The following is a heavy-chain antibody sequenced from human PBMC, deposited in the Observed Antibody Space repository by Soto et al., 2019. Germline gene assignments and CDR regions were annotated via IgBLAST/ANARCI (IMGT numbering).Heavy chain of an antibody. CDR1: GFTFRDHY. D-gene: IGHD2-21*01. V-gene: IGHV3-72*01. CDR2: IRNKANSYTT. CDR3: SRAGILTTPYYFDY. J-gene: IGHJ4*01. Sequence: GXSLRLSCAASGFTFRDHYMDWVRQASVKGLEWVGRIRNKANSYTTEYAASVKGRFTISRDDSKNLLFLQMFSLKTEDTAVYYCSRAGILTTPYYFDYWGQGTLVTVSS.